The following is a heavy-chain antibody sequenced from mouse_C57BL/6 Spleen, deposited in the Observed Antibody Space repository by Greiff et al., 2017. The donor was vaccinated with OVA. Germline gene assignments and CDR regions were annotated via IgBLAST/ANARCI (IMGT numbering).Heavy chain of an antibody. D-gene: IGHD2-5*01. V-gene: IGHV1-39*01. CDR3: ARETYYSNSAWFAY. CDR2: INPNYGTT. Sequence: VQLQQSGPELVKPGASVKISCKASGYSFTDYNMHWVKQSNGQSLEWIGVINPNYGTTSYNQKFKGKATLTVDQSSSTAYMQLNSLTSEDSAVYYCARETYYSNSAWFAYWGQGTLVTVSA. J-gene: IGHJ3*01. CDR1: GYSFTDYN.